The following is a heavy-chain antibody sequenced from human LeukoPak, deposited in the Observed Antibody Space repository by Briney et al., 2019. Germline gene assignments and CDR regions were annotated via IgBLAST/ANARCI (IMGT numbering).Heavy chain of an antibody. CDR3: AKSPKYYYDSSGYYPTPLYYLDY. CDR1: GFTFSSYA. J-gene: IGHJ4*02. Sequence: PGGSLRLSCAASGFTFSSYAMSWVRQAPGKGLEWVSAISGSGGSTYYADSVKGRFTISRDNSKNTLYLQMNSLRAEDTAVYYCAKSPKYYYDSSGYYPTPLYYLDYWGQGTLVTVSS. CDR2: ISGSGGST. D-gene: IGHD3-22*01. V-gene: IGHV3-23*01.